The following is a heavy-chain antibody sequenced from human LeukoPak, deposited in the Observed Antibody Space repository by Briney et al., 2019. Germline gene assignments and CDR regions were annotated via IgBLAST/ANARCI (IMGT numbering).Heavy chain of an antibody. D-gene: IGHD3-16*01. V-gene: IGHV3-30*18. J-gene: IGHJ4*02. CDR1: GFTFSNAW. CDR2: ISYDGSNK. CDR3: AKDGGGYDYFDY. Sequence: GGSLRLSCAASGFTFSNAWMSWVRQAPGKGLEWVAVISYDGSNKYYADSVKGRFTISRDNSKNTLYLQMNSLRAEDTAVYYCAKDGGGYDYFDYWGQGTLVTVSS.